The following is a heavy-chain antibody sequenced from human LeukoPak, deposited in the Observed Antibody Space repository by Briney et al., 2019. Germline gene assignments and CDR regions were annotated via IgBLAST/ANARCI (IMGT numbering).Heavy chain of an antibody. CDR2: IYSGGST. Sequence: GGSLRLSCAASGFTVSSNYMSWVRQAPGKGLERVSVIYSGGSTYYADSVKGRFTISRDNSKNTLYLQMNSLRAEDTAVYYCARDGDASEFDYWGQGTLVTVSS. CDR1: GFTVSSNY. V-gene: IGHV3-66*02. J-gene: IGHJ4*02. CDR3: ARDGDASEFDY. D-gene: IGHD7-27*01.